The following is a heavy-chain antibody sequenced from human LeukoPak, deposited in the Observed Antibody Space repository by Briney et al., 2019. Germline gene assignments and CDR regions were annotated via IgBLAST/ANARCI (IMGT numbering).Heavy chain of an antibody. D-gene: IGHD3-3*01. Sequence: GASVKVSCKVSGYTLTELSMHWVRQPPGKGLEWMGGFYPEDGETIYAQTLQGRVTMTEDTSTDTAYMELSRLRSEDTAVYYCATGVTILGVVIDYWGQGTLVTVSS. CDR1: GYTLTELS. CDR3: ATGVTILGVVIDY. J-gene: IGHJ4*02. V-gene: IGHV1-24*01. CDR2: FYPEDGET.